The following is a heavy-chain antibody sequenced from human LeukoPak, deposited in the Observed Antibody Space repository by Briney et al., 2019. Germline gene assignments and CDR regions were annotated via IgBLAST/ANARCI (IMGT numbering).Heavy chain of an antibody. CDR2: IIPIFGTA. CDR3: ATDHDRLSNWFDP. J-gene: IGHJ5*02. Sequence: ASVKVSCKASGGTFSSYAISWVRQAPGQGLEWMGGIIPIFGTANYAQKFQGRVTITADESTSTAYMELSSLRSEDTAVYYCATDHDRLSNWFDPWGQGTLVTVSS. V-gene: IGHV1-69*13. D-gene: IGHD2/OR15-2a*01. CDR1: GGTFSSYA.